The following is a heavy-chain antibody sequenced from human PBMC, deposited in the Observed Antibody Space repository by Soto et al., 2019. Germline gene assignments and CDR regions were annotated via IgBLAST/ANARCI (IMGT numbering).Heavy chain of an antibody. CDR3: ARRYWGGYDSHYYYGMDV. Sequence: QVQLVESGGGLVKPGGSLRLSCAASGFTFSDYYMSWIRQAPGKGLEWVSYISSGGSSIYYAASVKGRFTISRNNAKTSLYLQSNSLRAEDTAVYYCARRYWGGYDSHYYYGMDVWGQGTMVTVSS. D-gene: IGHD5-12*01. V-gene: IGHV3-11*01. J-gene: IGHJ6*02. CDR2: ISSGGSSI. CDR1: GFTFSDYY.